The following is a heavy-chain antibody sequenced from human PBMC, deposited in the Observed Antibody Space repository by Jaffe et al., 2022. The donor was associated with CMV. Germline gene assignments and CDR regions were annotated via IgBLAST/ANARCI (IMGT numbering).Heavy chain of an antibody. CDR1: GGSISSYY. V-gene: IGHV4-59*01. CDR2: IYYSGST. CDR3: ARVAVAGRRSYYYYYGMDV. J-gene: IGHJ6*02. D-gene: IGHD6-19*01. Sequence: QVQLQESGPGLVKPSETLSLTCTVSGGSISSYYWSWIRQPPGKGLEWIGYIYYSGSTNYNPSLKSRVTISVDTSKNQFSLKLSSVTAADTAVYYCARVAVAGRRSYYYYYGMDVWGQGTTVTVSS.